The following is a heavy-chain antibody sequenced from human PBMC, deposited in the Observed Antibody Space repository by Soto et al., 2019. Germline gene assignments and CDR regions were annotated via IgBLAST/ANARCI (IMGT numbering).Heavy chain of an antibody. Sequence: PSETLSVTCAVSGDSISSDKWWSWVRQPPGKGLEWIGEIYHSGRTNCNPSLKSRVTISVEKSKNQFSLELSSMTAADTAVYYCARGGDWKCDYWGQGTLVTVSS. D-gene: IGHD2-21*02. CDR2: IYHSGRT. V-gene: IGHV4-4*02. CDR1: GDSISSDKW. CDR3: ARGGDWKCDY. J-gene: IGHJ4*02.